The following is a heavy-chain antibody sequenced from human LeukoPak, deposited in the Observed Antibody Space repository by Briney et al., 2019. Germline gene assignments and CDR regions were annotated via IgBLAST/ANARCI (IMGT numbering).Heavy chain of an antibody. CDR2: INPNSGGT. CDR3: ARAFYCSSTSCYANMVDY. V-gene: IGHV1-2*02. CDR1: GYTFTGYY. D-gene: IGHD2-2*01. J-gene: IGHJ4*02. Sequence: ASVKVSCKASGYTFTGYYMHWVRQAPGQGLEWMGWINPNSGGTNYAQKFQGRVTVTRDTSISTAYMELSRLRSDDTAVYYCARAFYCSSTSCYANMVDYWGQGTLVTVSS.